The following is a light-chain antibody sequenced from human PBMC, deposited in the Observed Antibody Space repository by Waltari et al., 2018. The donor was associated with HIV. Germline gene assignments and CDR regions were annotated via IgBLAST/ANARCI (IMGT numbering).Light chain of an antibody. CDR3: HQSDSLPWT. CDR1: QSIGSK. V-gene: IGKV6-21*01. J-gene: IGKJ1*01. Sequence: EIVLTQSPDVQSGTPEEKVTHHWRGSQSIGSKLHWHQQIPDQSPKLLIKHASQSFSGVPSRFSGSGSGTEFTLTINGLEAEEVATYYCHQSDSLPWTFGQGSQVEIK. CDR2: HAS.